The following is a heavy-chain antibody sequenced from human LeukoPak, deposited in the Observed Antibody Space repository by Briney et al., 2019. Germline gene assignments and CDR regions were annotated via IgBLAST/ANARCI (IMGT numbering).Heavy chain of an antibody. J-gene: IGHJ6*04. CDR1: GFTFSSYW. D-gene: IGHD3-10*02. Sequence: GGSLRLSCAASGFTFSSYWMSWVRQAPGKGLEWVANIKQDGSEKYYVDSVKGRFTISRDNAKNSLYLQMNSLKAEDTAVYYCAELGVTMIGGVWGKGTTVTISS. CDR3: AELGVTMIGGV. CDR2: IKQDGSEK. V-gene: IGHV3-7*01.